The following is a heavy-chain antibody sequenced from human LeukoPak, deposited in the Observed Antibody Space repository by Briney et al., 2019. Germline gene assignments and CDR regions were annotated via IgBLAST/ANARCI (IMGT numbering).Heavy chain of an antibody. CDR3: ASGSYYYDSSGSDAFDI. V-gene: IGHV3-21*04. CDR1: GFTFSSYS. Sequence: GGSLRLSCAASGFTFSSYSMNWVRQAPGKGLEWVSSISSSSSYIYYADSVKGRFTISKDNAKNSLYLQMNSLRAEDTAVYYCASGSYYYDSSGSDAFDIWGQGTMVTVSS. D-gene: IGHD3-22*01. CDR2: ISSSSSYI. J-gene: IGHJ3*02.